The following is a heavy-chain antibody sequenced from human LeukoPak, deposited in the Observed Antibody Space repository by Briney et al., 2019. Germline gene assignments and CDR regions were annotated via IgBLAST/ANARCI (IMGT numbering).Heavy chain of an antibody. CDR2: IYYSGST. CDR1: GGSISSSSYY. CDR3: ARGKSPGRYYYGSGSPRFDY. J-gene: IGHJ4*02. D-gene: IGHD3-10*01. V-gene: IGHV4-39*01. Sequence: SETLSLTCTVSGGSISSSSYYWGWIRQPPGKGLEWIGSIYYSGSTYYNPSLKSRVTISVDTSKNQFSLKLSSVTAADTAVYYCARGKSPGRYYYGSGSPRFDYWGQGTLVTVSS.